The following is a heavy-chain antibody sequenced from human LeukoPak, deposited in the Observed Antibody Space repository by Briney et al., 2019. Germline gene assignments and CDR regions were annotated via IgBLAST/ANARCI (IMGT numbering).Heavy chain of an antibody. CDR2: ISSSSSYI. D-gene: IGHD3-10*01. Sequence: PGGSLRLSCAASGFTFSSYSMNWVRQAPGKGLEWVSSISSSSSYIYYADSVKGRFTISRDNAKNSLYLQMNSLRAEDTAVYYCARVWYYYGSGSYYNLYYMDVWGKGTTVTVSS. V-gene: IGHV3-21*01. CDR3: ARVWYYYGSGSYYNLYYMDV. CDR1: GFTFSSYS. J-gene: IGHJ6*03.